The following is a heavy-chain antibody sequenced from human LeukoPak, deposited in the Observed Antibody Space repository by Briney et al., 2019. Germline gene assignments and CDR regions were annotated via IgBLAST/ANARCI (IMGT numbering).Heavy chain of an antibody. J-gene: IGHJ4*02. V-gene: IGHV4-4*02. CDR1: GGSISSSNW. CDR2: IYHSGSI. CDR3: VRNFDY. Sequence: PSGTLSLTCAVSGGSISSSNWWSWARQPPGKGLEWIGEIYHSGSINYSPSLKSRVTISVDTSKNQFSLTLTSVTAADTAVYYCVRNFDYWSQGTLVTVSS.